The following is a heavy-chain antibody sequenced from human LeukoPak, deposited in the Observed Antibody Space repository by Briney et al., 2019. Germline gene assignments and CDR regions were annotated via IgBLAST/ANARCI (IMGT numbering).Heavy chain of an antibody. CDR1: GGSISSYY. V-gene: IGHV4-59*08. CDR2: TYYSGST. Sequence: SETLSLTCTVSGGSISSYYWSWIRQPPGKGLEWIGYTYYSGSTNYNPSLKSRVTISVDTSKNQFSLKLSSVTAADTAVYYCARVSCSGGSCYRYYYYYMDVWGKGTTVTVSS. CDR3: ARVSCSGGSCYRYYYYYMDV. J-gene: IGHJ6*03. D-gene: IGHD2-15*01.